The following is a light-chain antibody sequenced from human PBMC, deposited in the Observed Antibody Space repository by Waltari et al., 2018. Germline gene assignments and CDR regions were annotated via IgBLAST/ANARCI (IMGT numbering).Light chain of an antibody. Sequence: QSVLTQPPSVSGAPGQRVIISCTGSSSNIGAGYDVHWYQKLPGTAPKLLIYGNSNRPSGVPDRFSGSKSGTSASLAITGLQAEDEADYYCQSYDSSLSGYVFGTGTKVTVL. J-gene: IGLJ1*01. CDR3: QSYDSSLSGYV. CDR2: GNS. V-gene: IGLV1-40*01. CDR1: SSNIGAGYD.